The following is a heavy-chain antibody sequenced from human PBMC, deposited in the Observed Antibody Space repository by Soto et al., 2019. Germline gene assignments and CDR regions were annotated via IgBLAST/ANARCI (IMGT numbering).Heavy chain of an antibody. CDR1: GFTFSSYA. CDR2: FSGSGGDT. D-gene: IGHD1-1*01. CDR3: AAGTNSDWYTY. V-gene: IGHV3-23*01. Sequence: EVQLLESGGGLVQPGGSLRLSCAASGFTFSSYAMSWVRRTPGKGLEWVSLFSGSGGDTYYADSVKGRLTISRDNSKNTLYLQMNSLGAEDTAVYYCAAGTNSDWYTYWGQGTLVTVSS. J-gene: IGHJ4*02.